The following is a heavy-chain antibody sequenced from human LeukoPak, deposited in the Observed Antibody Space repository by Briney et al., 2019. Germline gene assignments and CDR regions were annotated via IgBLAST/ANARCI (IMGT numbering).Heavy chain of an antibody. CDR3: ARGQVTAVTGLASFGI. V-gene: IGHV3-7*04. CDR2: INQDASEK. CDR1: GFTFNSYW. J-gene: IGHJ3*02. Sequence: GGSLRLSCAASGFTFNSYWMNWVRQAPGKGLEWVANINQDASEKYYVDSVKGRFTISRDNGKKSLYLQMNGLRAEDTAVYYCARGQVTAVTGLASFGIWGQGTMVTVSS. D-gene: IGHD4-17*01.